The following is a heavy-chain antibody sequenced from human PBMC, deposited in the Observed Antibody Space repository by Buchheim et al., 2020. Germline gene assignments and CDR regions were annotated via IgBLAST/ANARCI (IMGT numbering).Heavy chain of an antibody. CDR3: ARTFPFDY. D-gene: IGHD3-3*02. J-gene: IGHJ4*02. CDR1: GYSFISFA. V-gene: IGHV1-3*01. CDR2: VNAGNGNT. Sequence: QVQLVQSGAEVRKPGASVKISCKASGYSFISFAIHWVRQAPGQGLEWMGWVNAGNGNTGYSQKFQGRVSITADKTARPAYMELKSLTSEDTAVYYCARTFPFDYWGQGTL.